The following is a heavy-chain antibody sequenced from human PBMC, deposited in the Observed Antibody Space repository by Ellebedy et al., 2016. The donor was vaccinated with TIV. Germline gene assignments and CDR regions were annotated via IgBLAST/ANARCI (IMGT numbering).Heavy chain of an antibody. J-gene: IGHJ3*02. CDR3: ASDGSYGDYRSPTHAFVM. Sequence: GGSLRLSCVASGFSFRSYWMAWVRQAPGKGLEWVANINQDGREKYYVDSVKGRFTISRDNAQTSLYLQMNSLGADDTAMYYCASDGSYGDYRSPTHAFVMWGQGTMVSVSS. CDR2: INQDGREK. D-gene: IGHD4-17*01. CDR1: GFSFRSYW. V-gene: IGHV3-7*01.